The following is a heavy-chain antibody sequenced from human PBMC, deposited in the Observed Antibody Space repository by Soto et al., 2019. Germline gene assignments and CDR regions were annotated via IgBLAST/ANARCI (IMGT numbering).Heavy chain of an antibody. Sequence: SETLSLTCAIYDGSFSVYYWIWIRQSPGEGLEWIGEINHSGSTNYNPSLKSRVTMSVDASKNQFSLKLSSVTAEDTAVYYCARVEREDRVLMVFAPYGMDVWGQGTTVTVSS. CDR1: DGSFSVYY. D-gene: IGHD2-8*01. CDR3: ARVEREDRVLMVFAPYGMDV. V-gene: IGHV4-34*01. J-gene: IGHJ6*02. CDR2: INHSGST.